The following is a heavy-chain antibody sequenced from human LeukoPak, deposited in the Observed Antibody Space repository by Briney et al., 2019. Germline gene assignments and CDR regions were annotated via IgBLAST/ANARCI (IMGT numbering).Heavy chain of an antibody. D-gene: IGHD6-13*01. V-gene: IGHV3-9*01. J-gene: IGHJ5*02. Sequence: GRSLRLSCAASGFTFDDYAMHWVRQAPGKGLEWVSGICWNSGSIGYADSVKGRFTISRDNAKNSLYLQMNSLRAEDTALYYCAKAGYSSSWYSSRWFDPWGQGTLVTVSS. CDR3: AKAGYSSSWYSSRWFDP. CDR2: ICWNSGSI. CDR1: GFTFDDYA.